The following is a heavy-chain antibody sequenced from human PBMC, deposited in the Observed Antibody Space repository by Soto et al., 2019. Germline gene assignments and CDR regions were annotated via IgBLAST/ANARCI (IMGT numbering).Heavy chain of an antibody. CDR3: ARDGFYHHRTGSPSHFFDF. CDR2: IHAGNGNT. Sequence: ASVKVSCKTFGFTFTNYVLFWVRQAPGQRLEWVGWIHAGNGNTESSEKFQGRVTLTTDTSASTAYMELSSLRSEDTALYYCARDGFYHHRTGSPSHFFDFWGQGSLVTVS. J-gene: IGHJ4*02. D-gene: IGHD3-9*01. V-gene: IGHV1-3*01. CDR1: GFTFTNYV.